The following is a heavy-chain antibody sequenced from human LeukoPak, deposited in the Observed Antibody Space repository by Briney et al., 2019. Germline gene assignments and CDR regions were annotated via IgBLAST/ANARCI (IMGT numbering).Heavy chain of an antibody. CDR1: GGSISSGGYY. CDR3: ARGSPQQWRYGMDV. V-gene: IGHV4-31*03. J-gene: IGHJ6*02. Sequence: SQTLSLTCTVSGGSISSGGYYWSWIRQHPGQGLEWIGYIYYSGSTYYNPSLKSRVTISVDTSKNQFSLKLSSVTAADTAVYYCARGSPQQWRYGMDVWGQGTTVTVSS. D-gene: IGHD6-19*01. CDR2: IYYSGST.